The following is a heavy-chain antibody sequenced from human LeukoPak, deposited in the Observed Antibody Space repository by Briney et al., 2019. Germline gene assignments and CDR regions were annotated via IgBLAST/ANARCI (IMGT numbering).Heavy chain of an antibody. V-gene: IGHV4-31*03. J-gene: IGHJ3*02. CDR1: GGSISSGGYY. D-gene: IGHD3-22*01. Sequence: SETLSLTCTVSGGSISSGGYYWSWIRRHPGKGLEWIGYIYYSGSTYYNPSLKSRVTISVDTSKNQFSLKLSSVTAADTAVYYCARGATYYYDSSDAFDIWGQGTMVTVSS. CDR2: IYYSGST. CDR3: ARGATYYYDSSDAFDI.